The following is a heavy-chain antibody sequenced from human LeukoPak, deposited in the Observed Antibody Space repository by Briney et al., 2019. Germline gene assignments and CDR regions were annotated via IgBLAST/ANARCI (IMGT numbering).Heavy chain of an antibody. V-gene: IGHV5-51*01. CDR3: ARHWGSGSHIDY. CDR1: GHSFTRHW. Sequence: GESLKISCKGSGHSFTRHWIGWVRQMRGKGLEWMGIIYPGDSDTRYSPSFQGQVTISVDKSITTAYLQWSRLKASDTAMYYCARHWGSGSHIDYWGQGTLVTVSS. J-gene: IGHJ4*02. CDR2: IYPGDSDT. D-gene: IGHD3-10*01.